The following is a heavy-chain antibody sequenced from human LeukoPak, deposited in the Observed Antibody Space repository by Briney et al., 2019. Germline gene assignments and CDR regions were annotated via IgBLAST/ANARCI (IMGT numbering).Heavy chain of an antibody. D-gene: IGHD3-10*01. V-gene: IGHV4-31*03. CDR3: ARAEGYYGSGSAVDC. Sequence: SQTLSLTCTVSGGSISSGGYYWTWIRQHPGKGLEWIRYIHYSGSTYYNPSLKSRVTISVDTSKNQFSLKLTSVTAADTAVYYCARAEGYYGSGSAVDCWGQGTLVTVSS. CDR2: IHYSGST. J-gene: IGHJ4*02. CDR1: GGSISSGGYY.